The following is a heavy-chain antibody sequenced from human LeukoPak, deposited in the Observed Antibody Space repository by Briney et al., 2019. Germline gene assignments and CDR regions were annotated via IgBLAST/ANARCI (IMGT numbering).Heavy chain of an antibody. V-gene: IGHV5-51*01. CDR3: ARRYYYDSSGYSHFDY. Sequence: GESLKISCKGSGYSFTSYWIGWVRQMPGKGLEWMGIIFPGDSDTRYSPSFQGQVTISAGKSISTAYLQWSSLKASDTAMYYCARRYYYDSSGYSHFDYWGQGTLVTVSS. CDR1: GYSFTSYW. D-gene: IGHD3-22*01. CDR2: IFPGDSDT. J-gene: IGHJ4*02.